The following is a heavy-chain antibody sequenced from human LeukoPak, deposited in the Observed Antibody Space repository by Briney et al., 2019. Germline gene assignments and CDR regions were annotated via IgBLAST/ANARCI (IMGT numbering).Heavy chain of an antibody. CDR1: GFTFSSYE. Sequence: GGSLRLSCAASGFTFSSYEMNWVRQAPGKGLEGVSYISSSGSTIYYADSVKGRFTISRDNAKNSLYLQMNSLRAEDTAVYYCATLAVAGSLDYWGQGTLVTVSS. CDR2: ISSSGSTI. D-gene: IGHD6-19*01. CDR3: ATLAVAGSLDY. V-gene: IGHV3-48*03. J-gene: IGHJ4*02.